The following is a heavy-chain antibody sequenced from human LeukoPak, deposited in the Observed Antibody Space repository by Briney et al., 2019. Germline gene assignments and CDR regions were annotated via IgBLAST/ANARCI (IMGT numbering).Heavy chain of an antibody. Sequence: GGSLRLSCAASGFTFSSYSMNWVRQAPGKGLEWVSSISSSSSYIYYADSVKGRFTISRDNAKNSLYLQMNSLRAEDTAVYYCASLGYCSGGSCYLPSPYGMDVWGQGTTVTVSS. CDR2: ISSSSSYI. V-gene: IGHV3-21*01. J-gene: IGHJ6*02. D-gene: IGHD2-15*01. CDR3: ASLGYCSGGSCYLPSPYGMDV. CDR1: GFTFSSYS.